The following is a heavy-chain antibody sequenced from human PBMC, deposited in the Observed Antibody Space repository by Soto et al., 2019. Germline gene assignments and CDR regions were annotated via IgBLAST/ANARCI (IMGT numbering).Heavy chain of an antibody. J-gene: IGHJ6*02. V-gene: IGHV1-2*02. D-gene: IGHD1-26*01. CDR3: ATAGATTGPLYYYYGMDV. Sequence: QVQLVQSGAEVKKPGASVKVSCKASGYTFTGYYMHWVRQAPGQGLEWMGWINPNSGGTNYAQKFQGRVTMTRDTSISTAYMELSRLRSEDTAVYYCATAGATTGPLYYYYGMDVWGQGTTVTVSS. CDR2: INPNSGGT. CDR1: GYTFTGYY.